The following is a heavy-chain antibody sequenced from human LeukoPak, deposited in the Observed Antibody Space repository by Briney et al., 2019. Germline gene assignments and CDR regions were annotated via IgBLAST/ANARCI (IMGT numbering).Heavy chain of an antibody. CDR1: GGTFSSDA. Sequence: SVKVSCKASGGTFSSDAISWVRQAPGQGLEWMGGIIPIFGTANYAQKFQGRVTITADKSTSTAYMELSSLRSEDTAVYYCAREYSSGESYAFDIWGQGTMVTVSS. CDR3: AREYSSGESYAFDI. V-gene: IGHV1-69*06. D-gene: IGHD6-19*01. J-gene: IGHJ3*02. CDR2: IIPIFGTA.